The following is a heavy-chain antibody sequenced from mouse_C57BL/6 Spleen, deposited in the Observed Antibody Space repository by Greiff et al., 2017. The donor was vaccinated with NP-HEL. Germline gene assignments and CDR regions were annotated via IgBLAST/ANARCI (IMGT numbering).Heavy chain of an antibody. D-gene: IGHD1-1*01. CDR1: GFTFSDYG. Sequence: EVKLMESGGGLVKPGGSLKLSCAASGFTFSDYGMHWVRQAPEKGLEWVAYISSGSSTIYYADTVKGRFTISRDNPKNTLFLQMTSLRSEDTAMYYCARHYGSSYAMDYWGQGTSVTVSS. V-gene: IGHV5-17*01. CDR2: ISSGSSTI. J-gene: IGHJ4*01. CDR3: ARHYGSSYAMDY.